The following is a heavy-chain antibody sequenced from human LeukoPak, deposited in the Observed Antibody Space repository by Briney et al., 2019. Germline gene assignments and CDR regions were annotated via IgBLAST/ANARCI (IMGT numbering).Heavy chain of an antibody. V-gene: IGHV3-48*03. CDR1: GFNFRSYE. J-gene: IGHJ4*02. CDR3: AREIVSAVAGNSDY. D-gene: IGHD6-19*01. Sequence: GRSLRLSCAASGFNFRSYEMNWVRQAPGKGLEWVSYISTDETRTYADSVKGRFTISRDNAKNSLHLEMNSLRAEDTAVYYCAREIVSAVAGNSDYWGQGTLVTVSS. CDR2: ISTDETR.